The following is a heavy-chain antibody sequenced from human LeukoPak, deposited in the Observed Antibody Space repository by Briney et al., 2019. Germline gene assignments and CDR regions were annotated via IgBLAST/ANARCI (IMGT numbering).Heavy chain of an antibody. D-gene: IGHD1-26*01. CDR2: TYYRSKWYN. V-gene: IGHV6-1*01. CDR3: AREWGLVGATTDWYFDL. J-gene: IGHJ2*01. CDR1: GDSVSSNSGA. Sequence: SQTLSLTCAISGDSVSSNSGAWNWIRQSPSRGLEWLGRTYYRSKWYNDYAVSVKSRITINPDTSKNQFSLQLNSVTPEDTAVYYCAREWGLVGATTDWYFDLWGRGTLVTVSS.